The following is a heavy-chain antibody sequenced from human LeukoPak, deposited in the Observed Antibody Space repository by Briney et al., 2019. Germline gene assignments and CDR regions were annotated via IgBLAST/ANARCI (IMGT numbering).Heavy chain of an antibody. CDR2: INPNSGGT. V-gene: IGHV1-2*02. J-gene: IGHJ6*02. CDR1: GYTFTGYY. Sequence: GASVKVSCKASGYTFTGYYMHWVRQAPGQGLEWMGWINPNSGGTNYAQKFQGRVTMTRDTSISTAYMELSRLRSDDTAVYYCARVRGFRSGYYTRDYYYYGMDVWGQGTTVTVSS. CDR3: ARVRGFRSGYYTRDYYYYGMDV. D-gene: IGHD3-3*01.